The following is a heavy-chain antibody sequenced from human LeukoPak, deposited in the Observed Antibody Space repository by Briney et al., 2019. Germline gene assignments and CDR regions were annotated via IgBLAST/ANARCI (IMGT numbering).Heavy chain of an antibody. CDR3: ARPPPTSSGWYFDY. J-gene: IGHJ4*02. V-gene: IGHV3-30*04. CDR2: ISYDGSNK. Sequence: GGSLRLSCAASGFTFSSYAMHWVCHAPREGLEWVSVISYDGSNKYYADSVKGRVTISTDNSKNTRCLQMNRLRAEDTAVYYCARPPPTSSGWYFDYWGQGTLVTVSS. CDR1: GFTFSSYA. D-gene: IGHD6-19*01.